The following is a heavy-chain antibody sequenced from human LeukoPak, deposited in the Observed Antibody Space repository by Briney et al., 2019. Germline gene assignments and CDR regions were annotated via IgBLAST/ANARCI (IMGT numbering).Heavy chain of an antibody. J-gene: IGHJ4*02. Sequence: GGSLRLSCAASGFTFSSYSMNWVRQAPGKGLEWVSSISSSSSYIYYADSVKGRFTISRDNAKNSLYLQMNSLRAEDTAVYYCARDSVRDYHGSGSIGYWGQGTLVTVSS. D-gene: IGHD3-10*01. CDR1: GFTFSSYS. CDR3: ARDSVRDYHGSGSIGY. V-gene: IGHV3-21*01. CDR2: ISSSSSYI.